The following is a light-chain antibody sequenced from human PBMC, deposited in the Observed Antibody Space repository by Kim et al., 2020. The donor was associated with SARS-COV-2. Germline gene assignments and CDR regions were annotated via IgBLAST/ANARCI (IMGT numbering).Light chain of an antibody. CDR2: DVN. CDR1: SSDIGGYKY. V-gene: IGLV2-14*03. CDR3: SSYTAASTWV. Sequence: GQSITTSCIGTSSDIGGYKYVSWYQQHPGKPPKLMISDVNKRPSGVSNRFSGSKSGNTASLTISGLQADDEADYYCSSYTAASTWVFGGGTKVTVL. J-gene: IGLJ3*02.